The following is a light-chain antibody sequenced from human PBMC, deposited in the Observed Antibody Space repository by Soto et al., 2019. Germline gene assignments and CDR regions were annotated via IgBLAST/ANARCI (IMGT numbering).Light chain of an antibody. CDR2: DAS. J-gene: IGKJ5*01. CDR3: QQRSNWIT. Sequence: EIVLTQSPGTLSLSPGERATLSCRASQSVSNSYLAWYQQQPGQAPRLLIYDASNRATGIPARFSGSGSGTDFTLTISSLEPEDFAVYYCQQRSNWITFGQGTRLEIK. CDR1: QSVSNSY. V-gene: IGKV3D-20*02.